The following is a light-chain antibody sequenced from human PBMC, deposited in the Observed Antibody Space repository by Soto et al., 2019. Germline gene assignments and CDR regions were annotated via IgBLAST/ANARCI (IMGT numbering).Light chain of an antibody. Sequence: QLVLTQSPSASASLGASVKLTCTLSSGHSRYTIAWHQQQPEKGPRYLMRLNSDGTHSKGDGIPDRFSGSGSGAERYLTISSLQSEDEAEYYCQTWGSGIPVFGGGTKLTVL. CDR1: SGHSRYT. CDR2: LNSDGTH. V-gene: IGLV4-69*01. J-gene: IGLJ2*01. CDR3: QTWGSGIPV.